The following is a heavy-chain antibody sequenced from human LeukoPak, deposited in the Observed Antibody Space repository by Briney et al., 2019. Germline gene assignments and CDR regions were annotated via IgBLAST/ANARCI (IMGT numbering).Heavy chain of an antibody. J-gene: IGHJ6*02. CDR2: ISRSSSYI. D-gene: IGHD3-10*01. CDR1: GFTFSSYS. V-gene: IGHV3-21*01. Sequence: GSLRLSCAASGFTFSSYSMNWVRQAPGKGLEWVSSISRSSSYIYYADSVKGRFTISRDNAKNSLYLQMNSLRAEDTAVYYCARAPPLWFGEFEYYYGMDVWGQGTTVTVSS. CDR3: ARAPPLWFGEFEYYYGMDV.